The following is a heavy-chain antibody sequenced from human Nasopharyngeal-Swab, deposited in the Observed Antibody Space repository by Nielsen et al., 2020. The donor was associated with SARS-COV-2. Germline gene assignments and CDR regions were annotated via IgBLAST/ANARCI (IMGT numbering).Heavy chain of an antibody. CDR1: GFTFSSYE. V-gene: IGHV3-48*03. D-gene: IGHD4-17*01. J-gene: IGHJ4*02. CDR2: ISSSGSTI. Sequence: GGSLRLSCAASGFTFSSYEMNWVRQAPGKGLEWVSYISSSGSTIYYADSVKGRFTISRDNTKNSVYLQMNSLRAEDTAVYYCARDAYGKMYWGQGTLVTVSS. CDR3: ARDAYGKMY.